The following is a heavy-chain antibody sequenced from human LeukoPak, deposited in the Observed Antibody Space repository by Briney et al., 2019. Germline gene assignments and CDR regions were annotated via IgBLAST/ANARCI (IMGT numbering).Heavy chain of an antibody. CDR1: GGSISSYY. J-gene: IGHJ5*02. Sequence: SETLSLTCTVSGGSISSYYWSWIRQPPGKGLEWIGYIYYSGSTNYNPSLKSRVTISVDTSKNQFSLKLTSVTGADTAVYFCAKGNGWYPSWGQGTLVTVSS. CDR3: AKGNGWYPS. CDR2: IYYSGST. D-gene: IGHD6-19*01. V-gene: IGHV4-59*12.